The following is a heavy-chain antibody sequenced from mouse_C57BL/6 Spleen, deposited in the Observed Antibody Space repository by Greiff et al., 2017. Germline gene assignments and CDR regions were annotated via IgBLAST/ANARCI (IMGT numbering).Heavy chain of an antibody. D-gene: IGHD1-1*01. Sequence: EVKLVESGAELVRPGASVKLSCTASGFNIKDDYMHWVKQRPEQGLEWIGWIDPENGDTEYASKFQGKATITADTSSNTAYLQLSSLTSEDTAVYYCTTAITTVEAPRYFDVWGTGTTVTVSS. J-gene: IGHJ1*03. CDR3: TTAITTVEAPRYFDV. CDR2: IDPENGDT. V-gene: IGHV14-4*01. CDR1: GFNIKDDY.